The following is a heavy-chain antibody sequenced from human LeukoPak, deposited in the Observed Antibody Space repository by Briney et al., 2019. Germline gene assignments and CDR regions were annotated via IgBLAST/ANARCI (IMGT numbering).Heavy chain of an antibody. CDR2: IRYDGSNK. D-gene: IGHD4-17*01. J-gene: IGHJ4*02. CDR3: AKEIPGDYFFDY. V-gene: IGHV3-30*02. Sequence: GGSLRLSCAASGFTFSSYGMHWVRQAPGKGLEWVAFIRYDGSNKYYADSVKGRFTISRDNSKNTLYLQMNSLRAEDTAVYYCAKEIPGDYFFDYWGQGTLVTVSS. CDR1: GFTFSSYG.